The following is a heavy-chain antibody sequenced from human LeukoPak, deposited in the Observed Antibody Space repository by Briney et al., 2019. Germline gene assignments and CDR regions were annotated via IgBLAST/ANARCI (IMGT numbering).Heavy chain of an antibody. CDR1: GFTFDDFG. Sequence: GGSLRLSRAASGFTFDDFGMHWVRHGPGKGLEWVSGISWNSGTIGYADSVKGRFTISRDNAKNSLYLQMKSLRAEGTALYYCVKDLGSSIRNPTFDYWGQGTLVTVSS. CDR3: VKDLGSSIRNPTFDY. V-gene: IGHV3-9*01. J-gene: IGHJ4*02. CDR2: ISWNSGTI. D-gene: IGHD2-2*01.